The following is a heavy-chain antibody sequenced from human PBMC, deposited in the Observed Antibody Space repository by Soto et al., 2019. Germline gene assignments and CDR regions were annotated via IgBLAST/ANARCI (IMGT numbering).Heavy chain of an antibody. Sequence: QMQLQESGPGLVKPSETLSLTCTVSGGSISRYYWSWIRQPPGKGLEWIGYISDSGSTNYNPSLKSRVTVSLDTSKNQFSLKLSSVTPADTAVYYWARGARKTHFDYWGQGTLVTVSS. CDR2: ISDSGST. J-gene: IGHJ4*02. CDR3: ARGARKTHFDY. V-gene: IGHV4-59*01. CDR1: GGSISRYY.